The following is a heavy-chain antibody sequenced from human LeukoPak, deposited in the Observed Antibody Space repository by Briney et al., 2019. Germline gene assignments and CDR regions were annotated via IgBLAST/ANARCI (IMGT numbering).Heavy chain of an antibody. D-gene: IGHD2-21*02. CDR3: AHATDCGGACYPYYFDY. V-gene: IGHV2-5*02. CDR1: GFSLSTRGVG. J-gene: IGHJ4*02. CDR2: IYWDDDK. Sequence: GPGPTLRNPTPALTLTFTFSGFSLSTRGVGVGWIRQPPGKALEWLALIYWDDDKRYSPSLKSRLTITKDTSKNQVVLTMTNMDPVDTATYYCAHATDCGGACYPYYFDYWGQGTLVTVSS.